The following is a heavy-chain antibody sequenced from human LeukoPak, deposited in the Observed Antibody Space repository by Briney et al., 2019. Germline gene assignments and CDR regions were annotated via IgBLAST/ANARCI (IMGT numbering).Heavy chain of an antibody. J-gene: IGHJ4*02. V-gene: IGHV3-7*01. CDR1: GFTFSSYW. CDR3: ARGSGIYYDFWSGYFDY. D-gene: IGHD3-3*01. CDR2: IKQDGSEK. Sequence: GGSLRLSCAASGFTFSSYWMSWVRQAPGKGLEWVANIKQDGSEKYYVDSVKGRFTISRDNAKNSLYLQMNSLRAEDTAVYHCARGSGIYYDFWSGYFDYWGQGTLVTVSS.